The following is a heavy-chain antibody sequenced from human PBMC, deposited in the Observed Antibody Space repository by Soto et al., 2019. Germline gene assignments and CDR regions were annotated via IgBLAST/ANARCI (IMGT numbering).Heavy chain of an antibody. CDR3: ARVYNEGTLYYYYYMDV. J-gene: IGHJ6*03. CDR1: GFTFSSYG. CDR2: IWYDGSNK. V-gene: IGHV3-33*01. Sequence: AGGSLRLSCAASGFTFSSYGMHWVRQAPGKGLEWVAVIWYDGSNKYYADSVKGRFTISRDNSKNTLYLQMNSLRAEDTAVYYCARVYNEGTLYYYYYMDVWGKGTTVTVSS. D-gene: IGHD1-20*01.